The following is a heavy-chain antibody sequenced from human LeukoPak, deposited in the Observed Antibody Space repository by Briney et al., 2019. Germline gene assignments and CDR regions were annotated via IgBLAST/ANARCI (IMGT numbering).Heavy chain of an antibody. CDR3: ARVLYRGHSRGYYPDY. D-gene: IGHD3-22*01. CDR2: ISSSSYI. Sequence: GGSLRLSCAASGFTFSSYSMNWVRQAPGKGLEWVSSISSSSYIYYADSVKGRFTISRDNAKNSLYLQMNSLRAEDTAVYYCARVLYRGHSRGYYPDYWGQGTLVTVSS. V-gene: IGHV3-21*01. CDR1: GFTFSSYS. J-gene: IGHJ4*02.